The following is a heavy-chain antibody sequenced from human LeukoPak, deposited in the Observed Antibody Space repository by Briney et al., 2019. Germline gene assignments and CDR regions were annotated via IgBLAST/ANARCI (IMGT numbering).Heavy chain of an antibody. D-gene: IGHD5-18*01. CDR1: GGSISSSPYY. V-gene: IGHV4-39*07. J-gene: IGHJ5*02. Sequence: SETLSLTCAVSGGSISSSPYYWGWIRQPPGKGLEWIGSIYYSGTTHYNPSLESRVTISVDTSKNQFSLKLASVTAADTAIYYCAKGAGGFSYYNWFDPWGQGTLVTVSS. CDR2: IYYSGTT. CDR3: AKGAGGFSYYNWFDP.